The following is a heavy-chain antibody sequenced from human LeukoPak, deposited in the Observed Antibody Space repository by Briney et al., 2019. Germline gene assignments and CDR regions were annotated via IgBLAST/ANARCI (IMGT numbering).Heavy chain of an antibody. J-gene: IGHJ4*02. D-gene: IGHD4-17*01. CDR2: IWYDGSNK. Sequence: PGGSLRLSCAASGFIFSDYGMHWVRQAPGKGLEWVAVIWYDGSNKNYADSVKGRFTVSRDNSKNTLYLQMNSLRAEDTAVYYCARDLRDYGDYYFDYWGQGTLVTVSS. CDR1: GFIFSDYG. CDR3: ARDLRDYGDYYFDY. V-gene: IGHV3-33*01.